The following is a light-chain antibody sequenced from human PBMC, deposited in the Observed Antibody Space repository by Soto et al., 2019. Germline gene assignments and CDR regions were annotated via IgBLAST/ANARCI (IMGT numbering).Light chain of an antibody. J-gene: IGKJ1*01. V-gene: IGKV1-39*01. Sequence: DIQMTQSPSSLSSSVGARVTITCRASQTISSNLNWYQQKPGKAPKLLIYAASGLQSGVPSSFSGSGSRTYFTLTISSLQPEDFATYYCQQSYSTHQTFGQGTKVEIK. CDR3: QQSYSTHQT. CDR1: QTISSN. CDR2: AAS.